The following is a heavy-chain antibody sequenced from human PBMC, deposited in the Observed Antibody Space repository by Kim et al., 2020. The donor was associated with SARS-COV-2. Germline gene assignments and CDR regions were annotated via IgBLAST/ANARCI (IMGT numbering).Heavy chain of an antibody. V-gene: IGHV3-23*01. CDR2: ISGSGGST. Sequence: GGSLRLSCAASGFTFSSYAMSWVRQAPGKGLEWVSAISGSGGSTYYADSVKGRFTISRDNSKNTLYLQMNSLRGDDTAVYYCAKDFFWGGYVHSVDCWGQGTLVTVSS. CDR1: GFTFSSYA. J-gene: IGHJ4*02. CDR3: AKDFFWGGYVHSVDC. D-gene: IGHD5-12*01.